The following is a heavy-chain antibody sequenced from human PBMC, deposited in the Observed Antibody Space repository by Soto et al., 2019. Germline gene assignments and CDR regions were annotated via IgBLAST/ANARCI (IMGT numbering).Heavy chain of an antibody. CDR3: ARDLTTSGF. D-gene: IGHD4-4*01. J-gene: IGHJ1*01. CDR2: INPNNGAT. CDR1: GYTFTGYH. V-gene: IGHV1-2*02. Sequence: QVQLVQSGAEVKKPGASVKVSCKASGYTFTGYHMNWVRQAPGQGLEWMGWINPNNGATNYAQNFQGRVTMTRDTSISTAYMELRSLRSDDTAVYYRARDLTTSGFWGQGTLVTVSS.